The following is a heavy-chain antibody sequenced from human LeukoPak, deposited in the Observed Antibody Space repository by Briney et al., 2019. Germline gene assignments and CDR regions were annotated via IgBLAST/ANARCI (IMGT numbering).Heavy chain of an antibody. CDR3: ARDGTYSSSSSYYYGMDV. CDR2: IYTSGTT. D-gene: IGHD6-13*01. J-gene: IGHJ6*02. V-gene: IGHV4-4*07. CDR1: GGSISGYY. Sequence: SETLSLTCTVSGGSISGYYWSWIRQPAGKGLEWIGRIYTSGTTHDNPSLKSRVTMSVDTSKNQVSLKVSSVTAADTAVYYCARDGTYSSSSSYYYGMDVWGQGTTVTVSS.